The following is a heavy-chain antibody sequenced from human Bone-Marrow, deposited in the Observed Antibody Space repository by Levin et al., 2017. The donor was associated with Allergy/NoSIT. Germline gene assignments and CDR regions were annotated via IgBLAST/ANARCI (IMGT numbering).Heavy chain of an antibody. J-gene: IGHJ4*02. Sequence: PSETLSLTCAVSGYSISSGYYWGWIRQPPGKGLEWIGSIYHSGSTYYNPSLESRVTISVDTSRNQFSLHLSSVTAADTAVYYCARDRRSYDDSSGYSDYWGQGTLVTVSS. CDR1: GYSISSGYY. D-gene: IGHD3-22*01. V-gene: IGHV4-38-2*02. CDR3: ARDRRSYDDSSGYSDY. CDR2: IYHSGST.